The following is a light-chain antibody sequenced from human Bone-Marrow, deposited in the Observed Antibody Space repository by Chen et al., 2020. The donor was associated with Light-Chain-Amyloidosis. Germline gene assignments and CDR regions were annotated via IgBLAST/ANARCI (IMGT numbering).Light chain of an antibody. CDR3: QVWDRSSDRPV. J-gene: IGLJ3*02. CDR2: DDS. V-gene: IGLV3-21*02. Sequence: SYVLTQPSSVSVAPGPTATIACGGNNIGSTSVHWYQQPPGQAPLLVVYDDSDRPSGIPARLSGSNSGNTATLTISRVEAGDEADYYCQVWDRSSDRPVFGGGTKLTVL. CDR1: NIGSTS.